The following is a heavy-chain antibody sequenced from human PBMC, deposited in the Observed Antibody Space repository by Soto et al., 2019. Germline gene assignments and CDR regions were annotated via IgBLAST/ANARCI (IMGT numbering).Heavy chain of an antibody. V-gene: IGHV1-18*01. Sequence: ASVKVSCKASGYTFTSYGISWVRQAPGQGLEWMGWISAYNGNTNYAQKLQGRVTMTTDTSTSTAYMELNSLRAEDTAVYYCAKGVSGTKTPFDYWGQGTLVTVSS. D-gene: IGHD6-13*01. CDR1: GYTFTSYG. J-gene: IGHJ4*02. CDR3: AKGVSGTKTPFDY. CDR2: ISAYNGNT.